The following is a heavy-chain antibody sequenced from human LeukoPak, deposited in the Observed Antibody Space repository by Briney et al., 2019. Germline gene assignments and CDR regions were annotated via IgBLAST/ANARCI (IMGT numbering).Heavy chain of an antibody. CDR3: AKDPNGDYIGAFDF. Sequence: PEASVKVSCKASGYTFTSYYMHWVRQAPGQALEWMGIINPSGGGTSYAQKFKGRVTMTRDTSTSTVYMELSSLRSEDTAVYYCAKDPNGDYIGAFDFWGQGTLVAVSS. CDR1: GYTFTSYY. D-gene: IGHD4-17*01. CDR2: INPSGGGT. J-gene: IGHJ3*01. V-gene: IGHV1-46*01.